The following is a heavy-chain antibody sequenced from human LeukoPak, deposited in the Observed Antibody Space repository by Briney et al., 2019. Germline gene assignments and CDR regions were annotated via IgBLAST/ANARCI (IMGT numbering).Heavy chain of an antibody. V-gene: IGHV3-30*04. CDR1: GFTFSSYA. CDR3: ARDRSSSWYGKTKGLDY. CDR2: ISYDGSNK. J-gene: IGHJ4*02. Sequence: PGGSLRLSCAASGFTFSSYAMHWVRQAPGKGLEWVAVISYDGSNKYYADSVKGRFTISRDNSKNTLYLQMNSLRAEDTAVYYCARDRSSSWYGKTKGLDYWGQGTLVTASS. D-gene: IGHD6-13*01.